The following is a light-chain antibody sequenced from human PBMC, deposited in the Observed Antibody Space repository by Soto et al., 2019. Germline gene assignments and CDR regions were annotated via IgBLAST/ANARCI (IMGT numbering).Light chain of an antibody. Sequence: EIVLTQSPGTLSLSPGERATLSCRASQSVSSSYLAWYQQKPGQAPRLLIYGASGRATGIPERFSGSGSGTDFTLTISRLEPEDFAVYYWQQYGSSPPVTFGQGTRLEIK. CDR3: QQYGSSPPVT. CDR1: QSVSSSY. V-gene: IGKV3-20*01. CDR2: GAS. J-gene: IGKJ5*01.